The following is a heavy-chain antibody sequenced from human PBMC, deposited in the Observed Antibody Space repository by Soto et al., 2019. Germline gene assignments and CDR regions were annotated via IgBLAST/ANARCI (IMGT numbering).Heavy chain of an antibody. CDR3: ARRNTSIKGDLSHYTGLDV. Sequence: SLSLGCEASGLTVKSYDWNWVRQAPGKGLEWISYITSSTRTTYYADSVKGRFTISRDNARKSVYLQMNSLRVEDTAIYYCARRNTSIKGDLSHYTGLDVWGQGTTVTV. J-gene: IGHJ6*02. V-gene: IGHV3-48*03. CDR2: ITSSTRTT. D-gene: IGHD3-10*01. CDR1: GLTVKSYD.